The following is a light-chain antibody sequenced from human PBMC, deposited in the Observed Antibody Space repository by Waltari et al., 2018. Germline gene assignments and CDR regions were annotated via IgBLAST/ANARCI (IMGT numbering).Light chain of an antibody. V-gene: IGKV3-20*01. J-gene: IGKJ4*01. CDR1: QTITGSW. CDR3: QQYDGSVVT. CDR2: GAS. Sequence: EIVLTQSPGTLSVSPGERVTVSCRASQTITGSWLTWYYQKPGQAPRLLIYGASNRAPGIPDRFSGSGSGTDFTLTISRQEPEDSAVYYCQQYDGSVVTFGGGTKVEIK.